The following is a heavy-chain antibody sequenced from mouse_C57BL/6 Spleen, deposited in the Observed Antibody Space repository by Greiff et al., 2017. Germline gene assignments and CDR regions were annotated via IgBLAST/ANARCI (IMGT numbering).Heavy chain of an antibody. Sequence: QVQLQQPGAELVMPGASVKLSCKASGYTFTSYWMHWVKQRSGQGLEWIGEIDPSDSYTNYNQKFKGKSTLTVDKSSSTAYMQLSSLTSEDSAVYYCARSGDGYGYWGQGTTLTVSS. CDR1: GYTFTSYW. CDR2: IDPSDSYT. D-gene: IGHD2-3*01. J-gene: IGHJ2*01. V-gene: IGHV1-69*01. CDR3: ARSGDGYGY.